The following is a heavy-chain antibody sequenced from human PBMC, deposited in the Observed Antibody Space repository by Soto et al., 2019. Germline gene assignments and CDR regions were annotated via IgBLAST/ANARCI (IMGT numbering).Heavy chain of an antibody. CDR3: TSHLVMAGTRGFDH. V-gene: IGHV4-4*02. CDR1: SGSVFSSNW. CDR2: TRNSGGA. J-gene: IGHJ4*02. Sequence: QVQLQESGPGLVKPSGTLSLTCAVSSGSVFSSNWWSWVRLPPGKGLEWIGETRNSGGAHYNPSLNSRVTITVDRSRNHIFLDLSSVSAADTAVYYSTSHLVMAGTRGFDHWGLGNLVTASS. D-gene: IGHD6-19*01.